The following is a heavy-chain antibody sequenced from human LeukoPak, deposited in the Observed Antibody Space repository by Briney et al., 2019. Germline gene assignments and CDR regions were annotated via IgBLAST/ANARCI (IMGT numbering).Heavy chain of an antibody. Sequence: GGSLRLSCAASGFTFDDYAVHWVRQAPGKGLEWVSGISWNSGSIGYADSVKGRFTISRDNAKNSLYLQMNSLRAEDTALYYCAKAGCSSTSCQVDVWGQGTTVTVSS. CDR2: ISWNSGSI. D-gene: IGHD2-2*01. V-gene: IGHV3-9*01. CDR1: GFTFDDYA. J-gene: IGHJ6*02. CDR3: AKAGCSSTSCQVDV.